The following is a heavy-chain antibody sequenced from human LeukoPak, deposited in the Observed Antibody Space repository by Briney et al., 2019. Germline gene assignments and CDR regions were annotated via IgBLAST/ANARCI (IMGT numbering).Heavy chain of an antibody. CDR1: GGSISTNY. D-gene: IGHD3-22*01. CDR2: NYYSGRT. J-gene: IGHJ4*02. CDR3: ARDPKDFYDTSNYLYFDY. Sequence: SETLSLTCTVFGGSISTNYWSWIRQPPGKGLEWIGYNYYSGRTNYNPSLKSRVTISIDTSKNQFSLKLSSVTAADTAVYYCARDPKDFYDTSNYLYFDYWGRGTLVTVSS. V-gene: IGHV4-59*01.